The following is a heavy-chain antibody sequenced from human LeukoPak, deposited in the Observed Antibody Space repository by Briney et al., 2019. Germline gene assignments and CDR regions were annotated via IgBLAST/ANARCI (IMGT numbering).Heavy chain of an antibody. Sequence: ASVKVSCKASGYTFTSYYMHWVRQAPGQGLEWMGIINPSGGSTSYAQKFQGRVTMTRDTSTSTVHMELSSLRSEDTAVYYCARDLIAAAAGAVLYYFDYWGQGTLVTVSS. CDR2: INPSGGST. CDR3: ARDLIAAAAGAVLYYFDY. D-gene: IGHD6-13*01. V-gene: IGHV1-46*01. CDR1: GYTFTSYY. J-gene: IGHJ4*02.